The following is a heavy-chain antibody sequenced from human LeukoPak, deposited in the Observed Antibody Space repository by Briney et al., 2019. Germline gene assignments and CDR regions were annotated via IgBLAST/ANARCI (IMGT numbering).Heavy chain of an antibody. CDR3: ARVDRYHYYLDV. CDR1: GGTFSSYS. J-gene: IGHJ6*03. CDR2: IMPLFNTA. V-gene: IGHV1-69*05. Sequence: SVKVSCKASGGTFSSYSITWVRQAPGQGLEWMGGIMPLFNTANYAQQFQGRVTITTDESTSTAYMELSSLRFEDTAMYYCARVDRYHYYLDVWGKGATVTVS.